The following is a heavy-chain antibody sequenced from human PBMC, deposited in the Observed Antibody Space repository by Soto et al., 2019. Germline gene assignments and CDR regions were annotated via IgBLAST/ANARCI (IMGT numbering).Heavy chain of an antibody. J-gene: IGHJ4*02. CDR1: GFTFNGYG. Sequence: XEFLSLACAASGFTFNGYGTHWVRQAPGKGLEWVAVISFDVSNKYYADSVKGRFTISRDNSKNTLWLQMNSLRAEDTAVYYCAKDRSLAFGVVINYYFDSWGQGTLVTVSS. D-gene: IGHD3-3*01. V-gene: IGHV3-30*18. CDR2: ISFDVSNK. CDR3: AKDRSLAFGVVINYYFDS.